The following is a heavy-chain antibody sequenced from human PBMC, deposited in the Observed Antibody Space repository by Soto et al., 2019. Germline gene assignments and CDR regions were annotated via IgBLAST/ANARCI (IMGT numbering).Heavy chain of an antibody. Sequence: GGSLRLSCAASGFTFSSYGMHWVRQAPGKGLEWVAVIWYDGSNKYYADSVKGRFTISRDNSKNTLYLQMNSLRAEDTAVYYCARDRGVQMWSQDFDYWGQGTLVTGSS. J-gene: IGHJ4*02. CDR3: ARDRGVQMWSQDFDY. CDR2: IWYDGSNK. CDR1: GFTFSSYG. V-gene: IGHV3-33*01. D-gene: IGHD5-18*01.